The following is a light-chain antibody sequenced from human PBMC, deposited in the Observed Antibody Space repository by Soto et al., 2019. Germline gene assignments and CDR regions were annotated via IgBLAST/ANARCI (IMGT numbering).Light chain of an antibody. CDR2: KAS. CDR3: QQYHSYSLT. CDR1: QSISDW. V-gene: IGKV1-5*03. J-gene: IGKJ1*01. Sequence: DIQMTQSPSTLSAFVGDTVTITCRASQSISDWLAWYQQKPGKPPKLLIYKASSLQSGVPSRFSGSGSGTEFSLTISSLQPDDFATYYCQQYHSYSLTFGQGTKVEIK.